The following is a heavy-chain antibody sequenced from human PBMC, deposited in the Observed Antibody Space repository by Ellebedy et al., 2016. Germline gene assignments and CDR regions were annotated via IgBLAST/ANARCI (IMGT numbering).Heavy chain of an antibody. J-gene: IGHJ5*02. V-gene: IGHV4-59*12. CDR2: ISSGGGT. Sequence: SETLSLXXTVSGDSLNSYYWTWIRQPPGKGLEWMGSISSGGGTYYNSSFESRVTISVDPSKSQFSLKLGSVTAADTAVYYCVRDGAWGQGTLVTVSS. CDR1: GDSLNSYY. CDR3: VRDGA.